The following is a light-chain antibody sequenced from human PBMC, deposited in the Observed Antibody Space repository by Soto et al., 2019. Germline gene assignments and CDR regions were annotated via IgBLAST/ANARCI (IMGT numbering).Light chain of an antibody. CDR3: QRYYSTPRT. V-gene: IGKV4-1*01. CDR2: WAS. J-gene: IGKJ1*01. Sequence: DIVMTQSPDSLAVSLGERATINCKSSQSVLYSSNNQNYLAWYQRKPGQPPKLLIYWASTRESGVPDRFSGSGSGTDFTLTISSLQAEDVAVYYCQRYYSTPRTFGQGTKVDI. CDR1: QSVLYSSNNQNY.